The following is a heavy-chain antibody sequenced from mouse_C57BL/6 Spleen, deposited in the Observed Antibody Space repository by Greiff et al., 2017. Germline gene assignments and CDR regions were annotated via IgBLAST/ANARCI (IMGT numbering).Heavy chain of an antibody. CDR3: ARGGYYGSSFDY. CDR1: GYSITSGYD. CDR2: ISYSGST. Sequence: EVHLVESGPGMVKPSQSLSLTCTVTGYSITSGYDWHWIRHFPGNKLEWMGYISYSGSTNYNPSLKSRISITHDTSKNHFFLKLNSVTTEDTATYYCARGGYYGSSFDYWGQGTTLTVSS. D-gene: IGHD1-1*01. J-gene: IGHJ2*01. V-gene: IGHV3-1*01.